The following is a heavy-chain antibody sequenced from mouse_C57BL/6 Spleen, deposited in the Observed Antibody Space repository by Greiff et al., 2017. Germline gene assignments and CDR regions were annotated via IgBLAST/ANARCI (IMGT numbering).Heavy chain of an antibody. Sequence: VQLKESGAELVKPGASVKLSCTASGFNIKDYYMRWVKQRTEQGLEWIGRIDPGGGETKYTAKFQGKATITADTSSNTAYLQLSSLTSEDSAVXYCDVISYYGRRGDRFDYWGQGTTLTVSS. J-gene: IGHJ2*01. V-gene: IGHV14-2*01. CDR2: IDPGGGET. CDR3: DVISYYGRRGDRFDY. D-gene: IGHD1-1*01. CDR1: GFNIKDYY.